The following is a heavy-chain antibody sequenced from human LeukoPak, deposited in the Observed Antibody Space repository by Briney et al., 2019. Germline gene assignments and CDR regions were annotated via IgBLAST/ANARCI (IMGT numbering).Heavy chain of an antibody. Sequence: GESLKISCQVSGYSFTNYWIAWLRQMPGKGLEWVGIIYLRDSDTRYSPSFQGQVTISADKSISTAFLQWRSLKASDTAMYYCARQDSSGYYYNRFDPWGQGTLVIVSS. V-gene: IGHV5-51*01. CDR2: IYLRDSDT. CDR1: GYSFTNYW. CDR3: ARQDSSGYYYNRFDP. D-gene: IGHD3-22*01. J-gene: IGHJ5*02.